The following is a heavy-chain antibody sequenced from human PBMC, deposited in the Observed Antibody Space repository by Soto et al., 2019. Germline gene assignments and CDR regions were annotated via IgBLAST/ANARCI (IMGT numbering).Heavy chain of an antibody. V-gene: IGHV4-4*07. Sequence: SETLSLTCSVSGGTIVGYYCTCGRQPAGKGLEWIGRIYSSGNTKYNPSLQSRVTMSLDTSNNQFSLRLTSVTAADTAVYYCARGQRFSDWFDPWGQGTLVTVSS. J-gene: IGHJ5*02. CDR3: ARGQRFSDWFDP. CDR2: IYSSGNT. CDR1: GGTIVGYY. D-gene: IGHD3-3*01.